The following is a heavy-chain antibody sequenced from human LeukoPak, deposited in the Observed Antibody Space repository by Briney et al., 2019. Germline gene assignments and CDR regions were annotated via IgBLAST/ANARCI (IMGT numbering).Heavy chain of an antibody. D-gene: IGHD4-17*01. CDR3: AKDRDDYGDPDVFDV. V-gene: IGHV3-23*01. CDR2: ISGSGGST. CDR1: GFTFSSYA. J-gene: IGHJ3*01. Sequence: GGSLRLSCAASGFTFSSYAMSWVRQAPGKGLEWVSTISGSGGSTYYADSVKGRFTISRDNSKNTLYLRMSSLRAEDTAEYYCAKDRDDYGDPDVFDVWGQGTMVTVSS.